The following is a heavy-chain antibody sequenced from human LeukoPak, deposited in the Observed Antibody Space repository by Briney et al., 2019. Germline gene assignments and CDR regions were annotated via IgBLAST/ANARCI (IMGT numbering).Heavy chain of an antibody. CDR3: ARLGCSGGSCYFRYYFDY. J-gene: IGHJ4*02. Sequence: PGGSLRLSCAASGFTSSTYSLNWVRQAPGKGLEWVSSISIISSGIDYADSVKGRFTISRDNAKNSLYLQMNSLRAEDTAVYYCARLGCSGGSCYFRYYFDYWGQGTLVTVSS. V-gene: IGHV3-21*01. CDR2: ISIISSGI. CDR1: GFTSSTYS. D-gene: IGHD2-15*01.